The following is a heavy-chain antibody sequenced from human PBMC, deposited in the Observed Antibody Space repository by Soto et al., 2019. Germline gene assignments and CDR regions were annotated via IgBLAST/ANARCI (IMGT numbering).Heavy chain of an antibody. CDR3: ARPARECSSPGCAN. CDR2: INQDGSES. J-gene: IGHJ4*02. CDR1: GLTFSNYW. Sequence: ESVGGLVQPGGSLRLSCVVSGLTFSNYWMSWVRQAPGKGLEWVANINQDGSESYYVDSVKGRFTISRDNAKNSLYLQMTSLRAEDTAVYYCARPARECSSPGCANWGQGTLVTVSS. V-gene: IGHV3-7*01. D-gene: IGHD2-2*01.